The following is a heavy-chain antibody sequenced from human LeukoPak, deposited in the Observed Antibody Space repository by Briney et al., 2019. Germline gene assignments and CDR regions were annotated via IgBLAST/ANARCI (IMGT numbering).Heavy chain of an antibody. J-gene: IGHJ6*02. V-gene: IGHV4-59*01. D-gene: IGHD6-13*01. CDR3: ARGGTVAGTYYYYYGMDV. CDR1: GGSISSSH. CDR2: IHYTGST. Sequence: PSETLSLTCAVSGGSISSSHWSWIRQPPGRGLEWIGYIHYTGSTKYNPSLKSRVTISVDTSKNQFSLKLSSVTAADTAVYYCARGGTVAGTYYYYYGMDVWGQGTTVTVSS.